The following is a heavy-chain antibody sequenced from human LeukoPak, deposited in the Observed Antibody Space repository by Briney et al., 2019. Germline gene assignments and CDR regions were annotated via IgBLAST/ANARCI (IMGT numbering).Heavy chain of an antibody. V-gene: IGHV3-23*01. CDR2: ISGSGGST. D-gene: IGHD3-3*01. J-gene: IGHJ4*02. CDR3: AKDITIFGVAYYFDY. CDR1: GFTFSSYA. Sequence: GGSLRLSCAASGFTFSSYAMSWVRQAPGKGLEWVSAISGSGGSTYYADSVKGRLTISRDNSKNTLYLQMNSLRAEDTAVYYCAKDITIFGVAYYFDYWGQGTLVTVSS.